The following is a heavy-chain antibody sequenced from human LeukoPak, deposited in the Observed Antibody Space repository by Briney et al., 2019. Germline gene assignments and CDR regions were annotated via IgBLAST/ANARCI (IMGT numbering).Heavy chain of an antibody. CDR1: GFTFSSYG. J-gene: IGHJ4*02. Sequence: QTGGSLRLSCAASGFTFSSYGMHWVRQAPGKGLEWVAVISYDGSNKYYADSVKGRFTISRDNSKNTLYLQMNSLRAEDTAVYYCAKDRRGWSSGYAEAFDYWGQGTLVTVSS. D-gene: IGHD3-22*01. V-gene: IGHV3-30*18. CDR2: ISYDGSNK. CDR3: AKDRRGWSSGYAEAFDY.